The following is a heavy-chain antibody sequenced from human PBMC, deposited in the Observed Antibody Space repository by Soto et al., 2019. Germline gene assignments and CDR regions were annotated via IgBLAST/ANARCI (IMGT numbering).Heavy chain of an antibody. J-gene: IGHJ4*02. CDR1: GYTLTELS. CDR2: FDPEDGET. V-gene: IGHV1-24*01. Sequence: ASVKVSCTVSGYTLTELSMHWVRQAPGKGLEWMGGFDPEDGETIYAQKFQGRVTMTEDTSADTACMELSSLRSEDTAVYYCATGGFLYYFDYWGQGTLVTVSS. CDR3: ATGGFLYYFDY.